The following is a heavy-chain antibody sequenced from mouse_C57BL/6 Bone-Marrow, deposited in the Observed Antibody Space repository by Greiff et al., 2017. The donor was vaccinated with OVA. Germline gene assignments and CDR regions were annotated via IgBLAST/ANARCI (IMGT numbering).Heavy chain of an antibody. CDR1: GYTFTDYN. CDR2: INPNNGGT. V-gene: IGHV1-18*01. J-gene: IGHJ1*03. CDR3: ASAYYYGNDWYFDV. D-gene: IGHD2-1*01. Sequence: VQLKESGPELVKPGASVKIPCKASGYTFTDYNMDWVKQSHGKSLEWIGDINPNNGGTIYNQKFKGKATLTVDKSSSTAYMELRSLTSEDTAVYYCASAYYYGNDWYFDVWGTGTTVTVSS.